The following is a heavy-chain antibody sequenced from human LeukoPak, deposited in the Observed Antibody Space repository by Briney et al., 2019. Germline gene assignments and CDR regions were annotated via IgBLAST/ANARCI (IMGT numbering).Heavy chain of an antibody. CDR1: GGSIRSSYYY. D-gene: IGHD3-10*01. V-gene: IGHV4-39*01. CDR2: IYDSGST. CDR3: ARLSHYYGSGSYYNTRSSYYFDY. J-gene: IGHJ4*02. Sequence: SETLSLTCTVSGGSIRSSYYYWGWIRQPPGKGLEWIGSIYDSGSTYYNPSLKSRVTISVDTSKNQFSLKLNSVTAADTAVYYCARLSHYYGSGSYYNTRSSYYFDYWGQGTLVTVSS.